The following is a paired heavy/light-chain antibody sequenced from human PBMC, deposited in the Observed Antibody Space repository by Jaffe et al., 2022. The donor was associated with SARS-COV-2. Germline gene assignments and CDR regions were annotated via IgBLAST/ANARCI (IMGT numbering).Heavy chain of an antibody. D-gene: IGHD3-9*01. Sequence: QVQLVESGGGVVQPGRSLRLSCVASGFTFSRYAIHWVRQAPGKGLEWVTIISNDRNNKYYAGFVKGRVTISRDSSKNTLSLQVISLRVGDTAVYSCARDHRYYDILTGYCIHPYYYYDMDVWGQGTTVTVSS. V-gene: IGHV3-30*04. J-gene: IGHJ6*02. CDR1: GFTFSRYA. CDR3: ARDHRYYDILTGYCIHPYYYYDMDV. CDR2: ISNDRNNK.
Light chain of an antibody. CDR2: LGS. Sequence: DIVMTQSPLSLPVTPGEPASISCRSSQSLLYSNGYNYLDWYLQKPGQSPQLLMYLGSNRASGVPDRFSGSGSGTDFTLKISRVEAEDVGVYYCMQALQTPRTFGQGTKVEIK. V-gene: IGKV2-28*01. CDR1: QSLLYSNGYNY. CDR3: MQALQTPRT. J-gene: IGKJ1*01.